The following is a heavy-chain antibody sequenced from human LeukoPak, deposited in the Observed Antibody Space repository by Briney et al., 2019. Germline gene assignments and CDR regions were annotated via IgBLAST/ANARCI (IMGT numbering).Heavy chain of an antibody. Sequence: SVTVSCKASGGTFSSYAISWVRQAPGRGLEWMGGIIPIFGTANYAQKFQGRVTITADESTSTASMELSSLRSEDTAVYYCARGTMLRGAAAGTCGYWGQGTLVTVSS. J-gene: IGHJ4*02. CDR2: IIPIFGTA. CDR3: ARGTMLRGAAAGTCGY. V-gene: IGHV1-69*13. CDR1: GGTFSSYA. D-gene: IGHD6-13*01.